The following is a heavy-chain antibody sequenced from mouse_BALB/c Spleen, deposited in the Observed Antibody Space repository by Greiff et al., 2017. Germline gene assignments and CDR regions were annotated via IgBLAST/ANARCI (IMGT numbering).Heavy chain of an antibody. CDR3: ARDLAAEAMDY. Sequence: QVQLKESGPGLVAPSQSLSITCTVSGFSFTGYGVNWVRQPPGKGLEWLGMIWGDGSTDYNSALKSRLSISKDNSKSQVFLKMNSLQTDDTARYYCARDLAAEAMDYWGQGTSVTVSS. CDR2: IWGDGST. CDR1: GFSFTGYG. V-gene: IGHV2-6-7*01. J-gene: IGHJ4*01.